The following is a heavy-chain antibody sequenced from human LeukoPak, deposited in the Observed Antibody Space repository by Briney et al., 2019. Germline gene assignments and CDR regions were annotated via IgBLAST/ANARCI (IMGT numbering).Heavy chain of an antibody. J-gene: IGHJ5*02. V-gene: IGHV3-7*01. CDR3: TREDCSNVRCYGASDA. D-gene: IGHD2-2*01. CDR1: GFTFSSAW. Sequence: GGSLRLSCAASGFTFSSAWMTWVRQAPGKGLEWVATIKDDGSDKYYVDSVKGRFTISRDNAKNSLFLQMNNLRGEDTAVYYCTREDCSNVRCYGASDAWGQGTLVTVSS. CDR2: IKDDGSDK.